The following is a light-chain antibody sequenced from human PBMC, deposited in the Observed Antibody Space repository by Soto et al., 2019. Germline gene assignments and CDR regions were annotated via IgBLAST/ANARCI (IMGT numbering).Light chain of an antibody. CDR2: EVN. J-gene: IGLJ1*01. CDR1: SSDVGGYKY. Sequence: QSVLTQPPSASGSPGQSVTISCTGTSSDVGGYKYVSWYQQHPGKAPKLMIFEVNKRPSGVPDRFSGSKSGNTASLTVSGLQAEDEADYYCSSYAGINNLGVFGTGTKPPS. V-gene: IGLV2-8*01. CDR3: SSYAGINNLGV.